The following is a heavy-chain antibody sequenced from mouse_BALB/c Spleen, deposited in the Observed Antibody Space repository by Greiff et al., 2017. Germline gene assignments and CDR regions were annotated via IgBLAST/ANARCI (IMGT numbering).Heavy chain of an antibody. CDR2: INPGSGGT. CDR3: ARDGYDY. V-gene: IGHV1-54*01. Sequence: QVQLQQSGAELVRPGTSVKVSCKASGYAFTNYLIEWVKQRPGQGLEWIGVINPGSGGTNYNEKFKGKATLTADKSSSTAYMQLSSQTSDDSAVYCWARDGYDYWGQGTTLTVSS. CDR1: GYAFTNYL. D-gene: IGHD1-2*01. J-gene: IGHJ2*01.